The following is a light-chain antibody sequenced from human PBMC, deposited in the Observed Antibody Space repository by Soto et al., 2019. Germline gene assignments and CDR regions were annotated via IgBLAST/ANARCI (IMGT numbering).Light chain of an antibody. J-gene: IGKJ2*01. V-gene: IGKV3-20*01. CDR1: QSVSSSY. CDR2: DAS. Sequence: ELVLTQSPGTLSLSPGESATLSCRASQSVSSSYLAWYQQKPGQAPRLLIYDASSRATGIPARVSGSGSGTDFTLTISRLEPEDFAVYYCQQYGSSSYTFGQGTKLESK. CDR3: QQYGSSSYT.